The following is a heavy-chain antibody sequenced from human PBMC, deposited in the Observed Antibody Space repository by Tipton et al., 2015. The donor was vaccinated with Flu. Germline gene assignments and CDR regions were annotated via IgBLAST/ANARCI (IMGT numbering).Heavy chain of an antibody. CDR3: ARADTDYDYVSAYFDY. J-gene: IGHJ4*02. D-gene: IGHD3-16*01. CDR1: GYSISSGYY. CDR2: IYHSGST. Sequence: TLSLTCAVSGYSISSGYYWGWIRQPPGEGLEWIGSIYHSGSTYYNPSLKSRVTISVDTSKNQFSLKLSSVTAADTAVYYCARADTDYDYVSAYFDYWGQGTLVTVSS. V-gene: IGHV4-38-2*01.